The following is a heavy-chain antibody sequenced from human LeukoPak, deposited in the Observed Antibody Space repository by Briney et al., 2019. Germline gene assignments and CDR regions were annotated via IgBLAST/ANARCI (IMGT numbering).Heavy chain of an antibody. CDR1: GFTLNTYL. V-gene: IGHV3-74*01. CDR3: ARERGYGGFH. CDR2: INDDGSDT. J-gene: IGHJ4*02. Sequence: GGSLILSCAASGFTLNTYLMHWVRQTTGKVLVWVSRINDDGSDTTYADSVRGRFTISRDNAKNTLYLQINRLRAEDTAVYYCARERGYGGFHWGKGTPVTVSS. D-gene: IGHD5-12*01.